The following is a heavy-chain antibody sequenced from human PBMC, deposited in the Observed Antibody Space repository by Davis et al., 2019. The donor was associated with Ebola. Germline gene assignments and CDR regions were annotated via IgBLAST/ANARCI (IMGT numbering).Heavy chain of an antibody. CDR3: ARGQEQLAEVFDY. D-gene: IGHD6-6*01. CDR1: GGSFSGYY. CDR2: INHSGST. V-gene: IGHV4-34*01. J-gene: IGHJ4*02. Sequence: SETLSLTCAVYGGSFSGYYWSWIRQPPGKGLEWIGEINHSGSTNYNPSLKSRVTISIDTSKNQFSLKLNSVTAADTAVYYCARGQEQLAEVFDYWGQGTLVTVSS.